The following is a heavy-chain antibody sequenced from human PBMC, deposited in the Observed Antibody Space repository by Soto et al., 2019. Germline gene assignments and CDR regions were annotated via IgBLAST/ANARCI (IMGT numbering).Heavy chain of an antibody. J-gene: IGHJ3*02. D-gene: IGHD3-9*01. CDR1: GGSFSGYY. CDR3: ARFRVRVLRYADWHNAFDI. CDR2: INHSGST. Sequence: SETLSLPCAVYGGSFSGYYWSWIRQPPGKGLEWIGEINHSGSTNYNPSLKSRVTISVDTSKNQFSLKLSSVTAADTAVYYCARFRVRVLRYADWHNAFDISGQGTLATVS. V-gene: IGHV4-34*01.